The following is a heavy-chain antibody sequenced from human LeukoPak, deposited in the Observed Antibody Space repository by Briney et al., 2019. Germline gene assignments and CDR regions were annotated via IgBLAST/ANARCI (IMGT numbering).Heavy chain of an antibody. J-gene: IGHJ4*02. CDR3: ARGTSRDDFWSGYYTKVSFDY. V-gene: IGHV3-30-3*01. D-gene: IGHD3-3*01. CDR1: GFTFSSYA. CDR2: ISYDGSNK. Sequence: GRSLRLSCAASGFTFSSYAMHWVRQAPGKGLEWVAVISYDGSNKYYADSVKGRFTISRDNSKNTLYLQMNSLRAEDTAVYYCARGTSRDDFWSGYYTKVSFDYWGQGTLVTVSS.